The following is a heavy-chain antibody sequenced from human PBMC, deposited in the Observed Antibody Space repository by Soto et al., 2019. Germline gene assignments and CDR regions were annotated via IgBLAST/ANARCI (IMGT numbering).Heavy chain of an antibody. J-gene: IGHJ5*02. Sequence: EVHLLESGGGLVQPGGSLRLSCAASGFTFSTYAMSWVRQAPGKGLEWVASISGQGGSPYYADSVKGRFTISRDNSKNALDLQMNSLRAEDTAVYYCANGAWAAGAGRGNWSDPWGQGTLVTVSS. CDR1: GFTFSTYA. CDR2: ISGQGGSP. V-gene: IGHV3-23*01. CDR3: ANGAWAAGAGRGNWSDP. D-gene: IGHD6-19*01.